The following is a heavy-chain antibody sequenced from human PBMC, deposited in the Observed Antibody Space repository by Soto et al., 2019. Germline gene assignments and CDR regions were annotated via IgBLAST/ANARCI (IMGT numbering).Heavy chain of an antibody. CDR1: GGSISSTNW. Sequence: SETLSLTCAVSGGSISSTNWWSWVRQSPGKGLEWIGEIYHLGSTDYNPSLRGRVTISVDKSNNQFSLKLSSVTAADTALYYCARHTPAISMSDHWGQGTLVTVSS. D-gene: IGHD2-15*01. CDR2: IYHLGST. CDR3: ARHTPAISMSDH. J-gene: IGHJ4*02. V-gene: IGHV4-4*02.